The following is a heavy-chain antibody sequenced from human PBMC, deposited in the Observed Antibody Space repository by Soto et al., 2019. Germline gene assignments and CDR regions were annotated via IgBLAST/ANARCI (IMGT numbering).Heavy chain of an antibody. D-gene: IGHD1-26*01. V-gene: IGHV4-4*02. Sequence: ASETLSLTCAVSGGSISSSNWWSWVRQPPGKGLEWIGEIYHSGSTNYNPSLKSRVTISVDKSKNQFSLKLSSVTAADTAVYYCARVWELIGWFDPWGQGTLVTVSS. CDR3: ARVWELIGWFDP. CDR2: IYHSGST. CDR1: GGSISSSNW. J-gene: IGHJ5*02.